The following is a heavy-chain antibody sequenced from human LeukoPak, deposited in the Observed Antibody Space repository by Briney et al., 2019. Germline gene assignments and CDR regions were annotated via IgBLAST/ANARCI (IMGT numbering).Heavy chain of an antibody. CDR3: ARSLRYFDWLLSSSYYYYGMDV. V-gene: IGHV4-34*01. CDR1: GGSFSGYY. Sequence: KPSETLSLTCAVYGGSFSGYYWSWIRQPPGKGLEWIGEINHSGSTNYNPSLKSRVTISVDTSKNQFSLKLSSVTAADTAVYYCARSLRYFDWLLSSSYYYYGMDVWGQGTTVTVSS. CDR2: INHSGST. D-gene: IGHD3-9*01. J-gene: IGHJ6*02.